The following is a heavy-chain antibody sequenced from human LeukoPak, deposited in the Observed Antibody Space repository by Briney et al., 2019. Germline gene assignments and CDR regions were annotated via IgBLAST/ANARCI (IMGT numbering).Heavy chain of an antibody. V-gene: IGHV1-69*06. Sequence: SVKVSCKASGGTFSSYTISWVRQAPGQGLEWMGGIIPIFDTAIYAQKFRGTVAITADKSTSTAYMELSSLRSEDTAVYYCARDSAEQLADGFDIWGQGTMVTVSS. CDR1: GGTFSSYT. CDR3: ARDSAEQLADGFDI. CDR2: IIPIFDTA. D-gene: IGHD6-13*01. J-gene: IGHJ3*02.